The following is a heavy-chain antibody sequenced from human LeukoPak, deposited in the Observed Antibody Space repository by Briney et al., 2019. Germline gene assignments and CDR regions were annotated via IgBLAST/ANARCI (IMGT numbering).Heavy chain of an antibody. CDR1: GYTFTSYA. CDR2: INAGNGNT. V-gene: IGHV1-3*01. D-gene: IGHD3-10*01. Sequence: ASVKVSCKASGYTFTSYAMHWARQAPGQRLEXXXWINAGNGNTKYSQKFQGIVTITRDTSASTAYMELSSLRSEDTAVYYCARVITMVRGHGMDVWGKGTTVTVSS. J-gene: IGHJ6*04. CDR3: ARVITMVRGHGMDV.